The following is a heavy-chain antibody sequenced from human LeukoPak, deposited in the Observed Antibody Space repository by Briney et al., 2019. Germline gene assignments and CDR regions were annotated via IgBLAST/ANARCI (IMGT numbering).Heavy chain of an antibody. Sequence: SQTLSLTCTVSGGSINSGNYYWSWIRQPAGKGLEWMGRIYTSGYTDYNPSLKSRVTISLDASKNQFSLKLTSVTAADTAMYYCARDSPEYTYNHGGAFKYWGQGTLVTVSS. CDR3: ARDSPEYTYNHGGAFKY. D-gene: IGHD5-18*01. J-gene: IGHJ4*02. V-gene: IGHV4-61*02. CDR1: GGSINSGNYY. CDR2: IYTSGYT.